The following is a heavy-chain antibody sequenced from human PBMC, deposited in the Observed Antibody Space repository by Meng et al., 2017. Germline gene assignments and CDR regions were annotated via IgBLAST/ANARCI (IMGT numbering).Heavy chain of an antibody. Sequence: QVRRQQWGAALLKPSETLSLTCVVSGGSFSDYYLSWIRQPPGKGLEWIGEINHSGSTNYNPSLESRATISVDTSQNNLSLKLSSVTAADSAVYYCARGPTTMAHDFDYWGQGTLVTVSS. D-gene: IGHD4-11*01. CDR3: ARGPTTMAHDFDY. J-gene: IGHJ4*02. CDR2: INHSGST. CDR1: GGSFSDYY. V-gene: IGHV4-34*01.